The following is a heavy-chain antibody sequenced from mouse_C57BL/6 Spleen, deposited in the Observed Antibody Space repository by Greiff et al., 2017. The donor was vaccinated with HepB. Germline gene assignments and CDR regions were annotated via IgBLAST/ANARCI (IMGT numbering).Heavy chain of an antibody. CDR1: GYTFTSYW. CDR3: ATGGSSYAWFAY. D-gene: IGHD1-1*01. Sequence: VQLQQPGAELVRPGTSVKLSCKASGYTFTSYWMHWVKQRPGQGLEWIGVIDPSDSYTNYNQKFKGKATLTVDTSSSTAYMQLSSLTSEDSAVYYCATGGSSYAWFAYWGQGTLVTVSA. J-gene: IGHJ3*01. CDR2: IDPSDSYT. V-gene: IGHV1-59*01.